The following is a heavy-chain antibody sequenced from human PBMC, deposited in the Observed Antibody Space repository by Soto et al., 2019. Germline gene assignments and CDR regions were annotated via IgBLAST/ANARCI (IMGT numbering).Heavy chain of an antibody. CDR3: ARDLTIGGFFDP. V-gene: IGHV4-59*01. CDR2: IHYTGRT. Sequence: PETLSLTCTVSGGSSSGDSWIWFRQPPGKGLEWIGYIHYTGRTNCNPSLKSRVTMSVDTSKNQFSLRLNSVTAADTAIYYCARDLTIGGFFDPWGQGTLVTVSS. J-gene: IGHJ5*02. D-gene: IGHD3-10*01. CDR1: GGSSSGDS.